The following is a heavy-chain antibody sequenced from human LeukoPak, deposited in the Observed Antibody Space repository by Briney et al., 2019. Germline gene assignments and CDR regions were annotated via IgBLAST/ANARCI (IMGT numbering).Heavy chain of an antibody. CDR2: ISGSGGST. CDR1: GFTFSSYA. Sequence: PGGSLRLSCAASGFTFSSYAMSWVRQAPGKGLEWVSAISGSGGSTYYADSVKGRFTISRDNSKNTLYLQMNSLRAEDTAVYYCARGGRPYGGFGLDYWGQGTLVTVSS. CDR3: ARGGRPYGGFGLDY. V-gene: IGHV3-23*01. D-gene: IGHD4-23*01. J-gene: IGHJ4*02.